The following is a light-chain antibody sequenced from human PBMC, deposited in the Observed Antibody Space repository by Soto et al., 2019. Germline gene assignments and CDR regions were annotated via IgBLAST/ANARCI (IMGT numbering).Light chain of an antibody. Sequence: EIVLTQSPGTLSLSPGERATISCRASQSLSGSLAWYQQKPGKAPRLLIYGAFIRATGIPDRFSGSGSGTDFTFTISRLAPEDFAVYYCQQYDSLYSFGQGTKLEIK. CDR1: QSLSGS. CDR2: GAF. V-gene: IGKV3-20*01. J-gene: IGKJ2*01. CDR3: QQYDSLYS.